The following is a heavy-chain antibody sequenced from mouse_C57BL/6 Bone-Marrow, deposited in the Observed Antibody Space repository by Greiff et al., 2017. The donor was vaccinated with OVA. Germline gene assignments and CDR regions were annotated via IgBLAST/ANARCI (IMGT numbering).Heavy chain of an antibody. CDR1: GYAFSSSW. CDR2: IYPGDGDT. Sequence: QVQLKESGPELVKPGASVKISCKASGYAFSSSWMNWVKQRPGKGLEWIGRIYPGDGDTNFNGKFKGKATLTADKSSSTAYMQLSSLTSEDSAVYFCARGRRGLLVAYWGQGTLVTVSA. J-gene: IGHJ3*01. V-gene: IGHV1-82*01. D-gene: IGHD2-3*01. CDR3: ARGRRGLLVAY.